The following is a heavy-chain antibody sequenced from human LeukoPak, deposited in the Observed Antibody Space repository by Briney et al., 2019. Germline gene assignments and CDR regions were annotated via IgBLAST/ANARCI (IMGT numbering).Heavy chain of an antibody. CDR3: ARARNSGYDYYYYYYMDV. D-gene: IGHD5-12*01. V-gene: IGHV4-30-4*01. CDR2: IYYSGNT. CDR1: GGSISSGDYY. Sequence: SQTLSLTCTVSGGSISSGDYYWSWIRQPPGKGLEWIGYIYYSGNTYYNPSLKSRVTISVDTSKNQFSLKLSSVTAADTAVYYCARARNSGYDYYYYYYMDVWGKGTTVTVSS. J-gene: IGHJ6*03.